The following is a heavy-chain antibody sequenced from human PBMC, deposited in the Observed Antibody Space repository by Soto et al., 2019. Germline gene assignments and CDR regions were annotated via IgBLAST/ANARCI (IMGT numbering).Heavy chain of an antibody. CDR2: VSGSGGST. V-gene: IGHV3-23*01. CDR3: AKDPYYDFWSGSNFDY. CDR1: GFTFSSYA. J-gene: IGHJ4*02. D-gene: IGHD3-3*01. Sequence: GGSLRLSCAASGFTFSSYAMSWVRQAPGKGLEWVSGVSGSGGSTYYADSVKGRFTISRDNSKNTLYLQMNSLRAEDTAVYYCAKDPYYDFWSGSNFDYWGQGTLVTVSS.